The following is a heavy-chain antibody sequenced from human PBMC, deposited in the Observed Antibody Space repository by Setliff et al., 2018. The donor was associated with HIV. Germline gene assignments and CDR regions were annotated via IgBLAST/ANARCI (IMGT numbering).Heavy chain of an antibody. CDR2: INPSGGST. D-gene: IGHD3-22*01. CDR1: GYTFTSYY. V-gene: IGHV1-46*01. J-gene: IGHJ3*02. CDR3: ARDYFDSSAYHYGFGAFDI. Sequence: ASVKVSCKASGYTFTSYYMHWVRQAPGQGLEWMGIINPSGGSTSYAQRFQGRVTMTTDTSTSTVYMELSSLRSEDTAVYYCARDYFDSSAYHYGFGAFDIWGQGTMVTVS.